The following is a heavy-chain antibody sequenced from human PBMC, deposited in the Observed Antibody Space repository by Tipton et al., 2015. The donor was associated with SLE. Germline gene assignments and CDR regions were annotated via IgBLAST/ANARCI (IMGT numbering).Heavy chain of an antibody. Sequence: LRLSCVVSGYSISSGYYWGWIRQSPGKGLEWIGSLYDSGSTYYNPSLKSRVTISVDTSKNQFSLKLRSVTAADTAVYYCARDRFDSSGYTLFDSWGQGTLVTVSS. J-gene: IGHJ4*02. CDR2: LYDSGST. V-gene: IGHV4-38-2*02. CDR3: ARDRFDSSGYTLFDS. CDR1: GYSISSGYY. D-gene: IGHD3-22*01.